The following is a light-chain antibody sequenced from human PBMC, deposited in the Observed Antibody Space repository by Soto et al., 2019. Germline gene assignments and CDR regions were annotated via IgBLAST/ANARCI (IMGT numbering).Light chain of an antibody. Sequence: DVVMTQSPLSLPVTLGQPASISCRSSQSLVHSDGNTYLNWFQQRPGQSPRRLIYKVSNRDSGVPDRFSGSVSGTDFTLKISRVEAEDVGLYYCMQGTHWPWTFGQGTKVEIK. CDR2: KVS. CDR3: MQGTHWPWT. CDR1: QSLVHSDGNTY. J-gene: IGKJ1*01. V-gene: IGKV2-30*02.